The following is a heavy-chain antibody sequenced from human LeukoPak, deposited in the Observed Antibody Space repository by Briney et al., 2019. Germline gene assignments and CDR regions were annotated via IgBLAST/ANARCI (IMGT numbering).Heavy chain of an antibody. J-gene: IGHJ4*02. Sequence: GPSLSLFWPPSGLTSSSYEMSWVRQAPGKGLEWLSYMSSRCSNMCYADSVKGRFTIARDNAKNSLYLQMTSLRAADTAVYYCARDASRRVGATIPGFDYWGQGTLVTVCS. V-gene: IGHV3-48*03. CDR1: GLTSSSYE. CDR3: ARDASRRVGATIPGFDY. D-gene: IGHD1-26*01. CDR2: MSSRCSNM.